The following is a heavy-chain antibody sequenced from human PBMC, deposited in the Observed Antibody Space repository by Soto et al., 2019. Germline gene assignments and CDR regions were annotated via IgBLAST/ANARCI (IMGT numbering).Heavy chain of an antibody. Sequence: PGGSLSLSCSASGFTFSSYAMHWVRQAPGKGLEFFSVFSINGVSTYYAVSVKGSFTISRDISKNILFFKMSILRAEDTAVFYCVKGTGGQLVDDYYYGMDVWGQGTTVTVSS. D-gene: IGHD6-6*01. J-gene: IGHJ6*02. V-gene: IGHV3-64D*08. CDR2: FSINGVST. CDR1: GFTFSSYA. CDR3: VKGTGGQLVDDYYYGMDV.